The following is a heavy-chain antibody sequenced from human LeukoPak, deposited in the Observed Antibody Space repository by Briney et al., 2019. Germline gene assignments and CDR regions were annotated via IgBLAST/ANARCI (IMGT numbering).Heavy chain of an antibody. CDR3: AKERITMIVVVITTAFDY. CDR2: ISGSGGST. CDR1: GFTFSSYA. Sequence: PGGSLRLSCAASGFTFSSYAMSWVRQAPGKGLEWVSAISGSGGSTYYADSVKGRFTISRDNSKNTLYLQMNSLRAEDTAVYYCAKERITMIVVVITTAFDYWGQGTLVTVSS. V-gene: IGHV3-23*01. J-gene: IGHJ4*02. D-gene: IGHD3-22*01.